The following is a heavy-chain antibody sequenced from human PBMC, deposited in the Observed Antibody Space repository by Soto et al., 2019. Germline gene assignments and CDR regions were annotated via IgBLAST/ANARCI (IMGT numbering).Heavy chain of an antibody. CDR1: GYTFTSYD. CDR2: MNPNSGNT. CDR3: ARDRRITMVRGVGGTNWFDP. Sequence: ASVKVSCEASGYTFTSYDMNWVRQATGEGLEWMGWMNPNSGNTGYAQKFQGRVTMTRNTSISTAYMELSSLRSEDTAVYYCARDRRITMVRGVGGTNWFDPWGQGTLVTVSS. D-gene: IGHD3-10*01. V-gene: IGHV1-8*01. J-gene: IGHJ5*02.